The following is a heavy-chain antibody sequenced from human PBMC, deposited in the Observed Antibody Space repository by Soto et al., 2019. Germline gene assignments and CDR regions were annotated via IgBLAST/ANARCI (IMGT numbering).Heavy chain of an antibody. V-gene: IGHV3-23*01. Sequence: EVQLLESGGGLVQPGGSLRLSCAASRFSFSSYAMNWVRQAPGKGLEWVSGISGSGLSTYYADSVKGRFTVSRDNSKNTLYLQMNSRRGEDTAVYYCAKDVFAAPYYFASWGQGMVVSVSS. J-gene: IGHJ4*02. CDR3: AKDVFAAPYYFAS. CDR2: ISGSGLST. CDR1: RFSFSSYA. D-gene: IGHD3-3*01.